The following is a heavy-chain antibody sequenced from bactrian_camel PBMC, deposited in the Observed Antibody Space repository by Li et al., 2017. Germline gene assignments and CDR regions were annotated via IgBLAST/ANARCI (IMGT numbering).Heavy chain of an antibody. CDR1: GYTYSSYC. CDR2: IDSDGST. CDR3: VRDLVMPDSTWFHEYNY. V-gene: IGHV3S26*01. Sequence: HVQLVESGGGSVQAGGSLRLSCAASGYTYSSYCMGWFRQAPGKEREGVAVIDSDGSTSYADSVKGRFTISKDNAKNTLYLQMNSLRPEDTAVYYCVRDLVMPDSTWFHEYNYWGQGTQVTVS. D-gene: IGHD1*01. J-gene: IGHJ4*01.